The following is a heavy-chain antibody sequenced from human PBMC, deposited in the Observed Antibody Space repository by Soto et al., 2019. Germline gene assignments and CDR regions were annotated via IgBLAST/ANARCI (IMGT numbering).Heavy chain of an antibody. CDR2: VNPSGGST. Sequence: RASVKVSCKASGYIFTAYSMHWVRQAPGQGLEWMGVVNPSGGSTNYAQKFQGRITMTRDTSTSTVYMDLSSLTSEDTAVYYCAREENCSDGTCYSEYFQRWGQGTLVTVSS. CDR3: AREENCSDGTCYSEYFQR. V-gene: IGHV1-46*01. D-gene: IGHD2-15*01. CDR1: GYIFTAYS. J-gene: IGHJ1*01.